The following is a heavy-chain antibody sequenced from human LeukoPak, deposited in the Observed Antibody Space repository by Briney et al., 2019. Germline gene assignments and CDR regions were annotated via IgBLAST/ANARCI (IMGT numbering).Heavy chain of an antibody. J-gene: IGHJ4*02. CDR3: AKKAVGSWVPLDS. V-gene: IGHV3-30*02. D-gene: IGHD6-13*01. CDR1: GFIFSRYG. CDR2: IRYDGNNK. Sequence: SGGSLRLSCAASGFIFSRYGMHWVRQAPGKGLEWVAYIRYDGNNKDYADSVKGRFTISRDNSKNTLYLQMNSLRVEDTAVYYCAKKAVGSWVPLDSWGQGTLVTVSS.